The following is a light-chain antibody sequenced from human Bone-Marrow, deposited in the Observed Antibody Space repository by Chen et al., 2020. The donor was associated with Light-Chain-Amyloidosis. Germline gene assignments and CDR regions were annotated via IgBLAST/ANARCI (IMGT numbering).Light chain of an antibody. J-gene: IGLJ3*02. Sequence: SYVLTQPSSVSVAPGQTVTIAGGGNNMVSTSAHWYQQTPGQAPLLVVYDDSYRPSGIPERLSGSNSGNTATLTISRVEAGDEADYYCQVWDRSSDRPVFGGGTKLTVL. V-gene: IGLV3-21*02. CDR3: QVWDRSSDRPV. CDR2: DDS. CDR1: NMVSTS.